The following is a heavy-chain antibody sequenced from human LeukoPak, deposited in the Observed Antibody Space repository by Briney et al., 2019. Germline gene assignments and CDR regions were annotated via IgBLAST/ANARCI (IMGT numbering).Heavy chain of an antibody. V-gene: IGHV3-23*01. CDR3: ARDLHYWVAMDV. CDR2: FGTDGKT. CDR1: GFTFSGYA. Sequence: PGGSLRLSCTASGFTFSGYAMSWVRQAPGKGLEWVSGFGTDGKTHYAESVQGRFAISRDASKTTLYLQMNSLRAEDTALYYCARDLHYWVAMDVWGRGTTVTVSS. D-gene: IGHD2-15*01. J-gene: IGHJ6*02.